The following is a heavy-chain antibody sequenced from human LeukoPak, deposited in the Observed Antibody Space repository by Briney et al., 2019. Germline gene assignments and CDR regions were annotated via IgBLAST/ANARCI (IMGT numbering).Heavy chain of an antibody. CDR2: IYYSGST. D-gene: IGHD3-16*01. V-gene: IGHV4-59*01. CDR3: ARESLGEFDY. Sequence: SETLSLTCTVSGGSTSSYYWSWIRQPPGKGLEWIGYIYYSGSTNYNPSLKSRVTISVDTSKNQFSLKLSSVTAADTAVYYCARESLGEFDYWGQGTLVTASS. CDR1: GGSTSSYY. J-gene: IGHJ4*02.